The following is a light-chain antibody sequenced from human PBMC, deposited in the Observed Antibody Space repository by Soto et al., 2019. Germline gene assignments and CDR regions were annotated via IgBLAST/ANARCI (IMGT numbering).Light chain of an antibody. CDR1: QSISSY. V-gene: IGKV1-33*01. Sequence: DIQMTPSPSSLSASVVYRFTITCRASQSISSYLNWYQQKPGKAPKLLIYAASSLETGVPSRFSGSGSVTHFTFTISSLQPEDIATYYCKHYDNLPSFGPGNTGDIK. CDR2: AAS. J-gene: IGKJ3*01. CDR3: KHYDNLPS.